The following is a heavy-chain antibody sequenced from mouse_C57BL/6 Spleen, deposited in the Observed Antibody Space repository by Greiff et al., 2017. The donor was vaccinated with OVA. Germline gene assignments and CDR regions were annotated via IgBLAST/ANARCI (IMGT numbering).Heavy chain of an antibody. J-gene: IGHJ2*01. CDR1: GYTFTDYN. V-gene: IGHV1-18*01. CDR3: ARGVYYDYDGGYYFDY. Sequence: VQLQQSGPELVKPGASVKIPCTASGYTFTDYNMDWVQQSHGKSLEWIGDINPNNGGTIYNQKFKGKATLTVDKSTSTAYMELRSLTSEDTAVYYCARGVYYDYDGGYYFDYWGQGTTLTVSS. D-gene: IGHD2-4*01. CDR2: INPNNGGT.